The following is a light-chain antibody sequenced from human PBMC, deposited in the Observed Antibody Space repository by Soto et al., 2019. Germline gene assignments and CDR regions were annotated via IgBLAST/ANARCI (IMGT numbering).Light chain of an antibody. CDR2: WAS. J-gene: IGKJ4*01. CDR3: QQHYSTPLT. V-gene: IGKV4-1*01. CDR1: QSVLYSSNNKNY. Sequence: DIVMTQSPDSLAVSLGERATINCKSSQSVLYSSNNKNYLAWYQQKPGQPPKLLIYWASTRESGVPDRFSGSGSETDFTLTISSLQAEDVAVYYCQQHYSTPLTFGGGTKVDIK.